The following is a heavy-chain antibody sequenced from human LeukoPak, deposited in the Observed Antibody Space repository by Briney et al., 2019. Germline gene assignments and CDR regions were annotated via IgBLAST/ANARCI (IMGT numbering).Heavy chain of an antibody. Sequence: GGSLRLSCAASGFTFSNYSMNWVRQAPGKGLEWVSYISSSSSIIYYADSVKGRFTISRDNSKNTLYLQMNSLRAEDTAVYYCAKDAKSYGDLGSSYYYYGMDVWGQGTTVTVSS. CDR1: GFTFSNYS. J-gene: IGHJ6*02. V-gene: IGHV3-48*01. CDR3: AKDAKSYGDLGSSYYYYGMDV. D-gene: IGHD4-17*01. CDR2: ISSSSSII.